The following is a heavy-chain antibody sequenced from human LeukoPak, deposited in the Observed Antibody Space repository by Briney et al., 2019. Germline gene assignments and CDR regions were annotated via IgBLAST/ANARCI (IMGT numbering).Heavy chain of an antibody. CDR1: GYSFTDYT. D-gene: IGHD2-21*02. CDR2: LNTNTGDP. V-gene: IGHV7-4-1*04. J-gene: IGHJ4*02. CDR3: ARAGRDCGGDCYSNPTFDY. Sequence: ASVKVSCKASGYSFTDYTIHWVRQAPGQGLEWMGWLNTNTGDPMYAQDFTGRFVFSLDTSVNMTYLQISSLKAEDTAVYYCARAGRDCGGDCYSNPTFDYWGQGTLVTVSS.